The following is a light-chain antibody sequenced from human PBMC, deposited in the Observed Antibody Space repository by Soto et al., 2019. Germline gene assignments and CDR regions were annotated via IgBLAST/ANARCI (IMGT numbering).Light chain of an antibody. CDR1: QNINIF. CDR3: QESYSTPLA. CDR2: AAS. Sequence: DIQVTQSPSSLSASVGDRVTITCRTSQNINIFLNWYQQKSGRAPMVVISAASNLESGVPSRFSGRGSGTEFTLTISNLQPGDSALYFCQESYSTPLAFGGGTKVDIK. J-gene: IGKJ4*01. V-gene: IGKV1-39*01.